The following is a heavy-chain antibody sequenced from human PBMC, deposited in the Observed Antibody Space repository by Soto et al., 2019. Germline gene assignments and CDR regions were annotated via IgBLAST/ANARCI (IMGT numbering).Heavy chain of an antibody. CDR2: ISGSGGST. Sequence: GGSLRLSCAASGFTFSSYAMSWVRQAPGKGLEWVSAISGSGGSTYYADSVKGRFTISRDNSKNTLYLQMNSLRAEDTAVYYCAKPPYCSGGSCYSGGTLFDYWGQGTMVTVYS. CDR1: GFTFSSYA. D-gene: IGHD2-15*01. J-gene: IGHJ4*02. V-gene: IGHV3-23*01. CDR3: AKPPYCSGGSCYSGGTLFDY.